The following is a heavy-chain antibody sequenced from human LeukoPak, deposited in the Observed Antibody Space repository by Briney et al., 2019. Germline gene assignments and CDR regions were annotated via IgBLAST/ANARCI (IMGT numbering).Heavy chain of an antibody. V-gene: IGHV3-23*01. D-gene: IGHD6-19*01. CDR2: ISGSGGST. CDR1: GFTFSSYA. Sequence: GGSLRLSCAASGFTFSSYAMSWVRQAPGKGLEWVSAISGSGGSTYYADSVKGRFTISRDNSKNTLYLQMNSLRAEDTAVYYCARQWLAGDRPFDYWGQGTLVTVSS. CDR3: ARQWLAGDRPFDY. J-gene: IGHJ4*02.